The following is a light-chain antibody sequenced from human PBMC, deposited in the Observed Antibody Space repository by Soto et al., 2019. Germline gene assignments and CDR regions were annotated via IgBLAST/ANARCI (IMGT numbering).Light chain of an antibody. Sequence: QSVLTQPPSASGTPGQRVTISCSGSSGNIGSNYVYWYQQLPGTAPKLLIYRDNQRPSGVPDRFSGSKSGTSASLAISGLRSEDEADYYCAAWDDSLSGYVFGTGTKLTVL. CDR3: AAWDDSLSGYV. CDR1: SGNIGSNY. CDR2: RDN. V-gene: IGLV1-47*01. J-gene: IGLJ1*01.